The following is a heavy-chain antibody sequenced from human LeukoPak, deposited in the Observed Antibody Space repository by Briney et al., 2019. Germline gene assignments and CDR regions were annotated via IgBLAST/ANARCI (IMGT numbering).Heavy chain of an antibody. CDR3: ARDREGSHYATWIQLCDY. D-gene: IGHD5-18*01. Sequence: AGGSLRLSCAASGFTFSSYEMNWVRQAPGKGLEGVAYISSSGSNIYYADSVKGRFTISRANAKNSLYLQMNSLRAEDTAVYYCARDREGSHYATWIQLCDYWGQGALVTVSS. CDR2: ISSSGSNI. CDR1: GFTFSSYE. V-gene: IGHV3-48*03. J-gene: IGHJ4*02.